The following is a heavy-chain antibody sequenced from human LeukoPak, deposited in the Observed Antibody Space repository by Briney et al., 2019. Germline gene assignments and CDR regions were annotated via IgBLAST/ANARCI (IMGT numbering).Heavy chain of an antibody. CDR2: INPSGGST. CDR3: AVGYYDSSGYEVPLYYYYYGMDV. Sequence: ASVKVSCKASGYTFTSYYMHWVRQAPGQGLEWMGIINPSGGSTNYAQKFQGRVTITADESTSTAYMELSSLRSEDTAVYYCAVGYYDSSGYEVPLYYYYYGMDVWGQGTTVTVSS. V-gene: IGHV1-46*01. J-gene: IGHJ6*02. D-gene: IGHD3-22*01. CDR1: GYTFTSYY.